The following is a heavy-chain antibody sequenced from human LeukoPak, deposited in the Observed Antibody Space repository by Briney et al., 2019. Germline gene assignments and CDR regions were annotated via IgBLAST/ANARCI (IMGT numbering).Heavy chain of an antibody. D-gene: IGHD3-22*01. V-gene: IGHV3-9*01. CDR1: GFTFDDYA. J-gene: IGHJ4*02. CDR2: ISWNSVSI. CDR3: VTGDSSGWDYFDY. Sequence: GRSLRLSCAASGFTFDDYAMHWVRQAPGKGLEWVSGISWNSVSIGYADSVKGRFTISRDNAKNSLYLQMNSLRTEDTALYYCVTGDSSGWDYFDYWGQGTLVTVSS.